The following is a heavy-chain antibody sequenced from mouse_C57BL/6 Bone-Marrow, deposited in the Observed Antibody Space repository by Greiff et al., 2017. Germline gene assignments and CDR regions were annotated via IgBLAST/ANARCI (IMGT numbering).Heavy chain of an antibody. V-gene: IGHV1-64*01. CDR1: GYTFTSYW. J-gene: IGHJ3*01. CDR3: AHDGYYVY. D-gene: IGHD2-3*01. Sequence: QVQLQQPGPELVKPGASVKMSCKASGYTFTSYWMHWVKQRPGPGLEWIGMIHPSSGSTNYNEKFKSKATLTVDKSSSTAYMQLSSLTSEDSAVYYCAHDGYYVYWGQGTLVTVSA. CDR2: IHPSSGST.